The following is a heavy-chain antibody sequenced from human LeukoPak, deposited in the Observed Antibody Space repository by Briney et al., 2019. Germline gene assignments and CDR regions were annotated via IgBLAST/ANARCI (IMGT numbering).Heavy chain of an antibody. J-gene: IGHJ4*02. CDR2: IYSGGST. CDR3: ARGGDSSSPFFRY. V-gene: IGHV3-53*01. CDR1: GFTVSSNY. D-gene: IGHD6-13*01. Sequence: TGGSLRLPCAASGFTVSSNYMRWASHAPGKGLECVSVIYSGGSTYYADSVKGRFTIYRDNSKNTLYLQMNSLRAEDTAVYYCARGGDSSSPFFRYGGQGTLVTVSS.